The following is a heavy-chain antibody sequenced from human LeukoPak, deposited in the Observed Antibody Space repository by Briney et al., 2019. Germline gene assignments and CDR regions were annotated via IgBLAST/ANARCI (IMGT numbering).Heavy chain of an antibody. Sequence: SETLSLTCTVSGGSISSYYWSWIRQPPGKGLEWIGYIYYSGSTNYNPSLKSRVTISVDTSKNQFSLKLSSVTAADTAVYYCARVGGNTYYYGSGSYWYYMDVWGKGTTVTISS. CDR3: ARVGGNTYYYGSGSYWYYMDV. J-gene: IGHJ6*03. CDR2: IYYSGST. CDR1: GGSISSYY. D-gene: IGHD3-10*01. V-gene: IGHV4-59*01.